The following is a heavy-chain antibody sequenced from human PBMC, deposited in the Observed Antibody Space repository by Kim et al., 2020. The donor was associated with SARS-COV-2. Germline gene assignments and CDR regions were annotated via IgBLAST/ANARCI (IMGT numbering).Heavy chain of an antibody. D-gene: IGHD2-21*02. CDR3: TTDRGAYCGGDCYEGY. CDR1: GFNFNKAW. V-gene: IGHV3-15*01. CDR2: IKSTGDGGTI. Sequence: GGSLRLSCAASGFNFNKAWMSWVRQAPGKGLEWVGRIKSTGDGGTIDYAAPAKGRFTISRDDSKNTVDLQMNSLKTEDTAVYYSTTDRGAYCGGDCYEGYWGQGTLVTVSS. J-gene: IGHJ4*02.